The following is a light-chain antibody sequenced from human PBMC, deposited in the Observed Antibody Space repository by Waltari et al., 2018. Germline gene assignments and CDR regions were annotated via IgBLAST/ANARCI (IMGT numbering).Light chain of an antibody. CDR2: ESS. CDR1: NSDVGSYNL. V-gene: IGLV2-23*01. J-gene: IGLJ1*01. CDR3: CSYAGSTTFYV. Sequence: QSALTQPASVSGSPGQSITISCTGTNSDVGSYNLVSWYQQHPAKAPKLMIYESSERPSGVSNRFSGSKSGNTASLTISGVQAEDEADYYCCSYAGSTTFYVFGTGTKVTVL.